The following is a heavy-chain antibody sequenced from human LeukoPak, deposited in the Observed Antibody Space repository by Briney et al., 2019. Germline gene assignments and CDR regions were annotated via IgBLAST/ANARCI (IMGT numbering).Heavy chain of an antibody. CDR2: INPSGGST. CDR3: ARDLTSDPNLYYCYMDV. D-gene: IGHD1-1*01. V-gene: IGHV1-46*01. CDR1: GYTFTSYY. J-gene: IGHJ6*03. Sequence: ASVKVSCKASGYTFTSYYMHWVRQAPGQGLEWMGIINPSGGSTSYAQKFQGRVTMTRDMSTSTVYMELSSLRSEDTAVYYCARDLTSDPNLYYCYMDVWGKGTTVTVSS.